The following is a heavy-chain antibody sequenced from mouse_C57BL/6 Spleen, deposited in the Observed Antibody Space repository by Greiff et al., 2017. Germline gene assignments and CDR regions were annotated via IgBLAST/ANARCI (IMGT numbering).Heavy chain of an antibody. J-gene: IGHJ3*01. V-gene: IGHV1-81*01. D-gene: IGHD1-1*01. CDR1: GYTFTSYG. Sequence: VQLQQSGAELARPGASVKLSCKASGYTFTSYGISWVKQRTGQGLEWIGESYPRSGNTYYNEKFKGKATLTADKSSSTAYMELRSLTSEDSAVYFCARSDYYGSSYAWFAYWGQGTLVTVSA. CDR3: ARSDYYGSSYAWFAY. CDR2: SYPRSGNT.